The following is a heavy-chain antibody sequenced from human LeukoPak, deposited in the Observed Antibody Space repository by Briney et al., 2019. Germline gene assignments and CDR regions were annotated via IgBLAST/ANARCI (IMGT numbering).Heavy chain of an antibody. D-gene: IGHD6-13*01. J-gene: IGHJ4*02. Sequence: ASVKVSCKVSGYTLTELSMHWVRQAPGKGLEWMGGFDPEGGETIYAQKFQGRVTMTEDTSTDTAYMELSSLRSEDTAVYYCATVRIAAAGNPFDYWGQGTLVTVSS. V-gene: IGHV1-24*01. CDR2: FDPEGGET. CDR1: GYTLTELS. CDR3: ATVRIAAAGNPFDY.